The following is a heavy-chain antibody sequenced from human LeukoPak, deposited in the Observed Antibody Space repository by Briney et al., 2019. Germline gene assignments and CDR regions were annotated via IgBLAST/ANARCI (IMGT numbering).Heavy chain of an antibody. V-gene: IGHV3-20*04. CDR3: ARNVTDCSSGSCYKMIDY. CDR1: GFTFDDSG. CDR2: INWNGGST. Sequence: PGGSLRLSCAASGFTFDDSGMSWVRQAPGKGQEWVSGINWNGGSTGYADSVKGRFTISRDNAKNSLYLQMNSLRVEDTALYYCARNVTDCSSGSCYKMIDYWGQGTLVTVSS. J-gene: IGHJ4*02. D-gene: IGHD2-15*01.